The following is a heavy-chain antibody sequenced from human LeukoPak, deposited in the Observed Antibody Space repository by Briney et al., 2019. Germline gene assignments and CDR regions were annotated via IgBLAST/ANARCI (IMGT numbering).Heavy chain of an antibody. D-gene: IGHD5-24*01. CDR2: INPNSGGT. V-gene: IGHV1-2*02. J-gene: IGHJ4*02. CDR3: AREGDGYNGFDY. CDR1: GYTFTGYY. Sequence: APVKVSCKAPGYTFTGYYMHWVRQAPGQGLEWMGWINPNSGGTNYAQKFQGRVTVTRDTSISTAYMELSRLRSDGTAVYYCAREGDGYNGFDYWGQGTLVTVSS.